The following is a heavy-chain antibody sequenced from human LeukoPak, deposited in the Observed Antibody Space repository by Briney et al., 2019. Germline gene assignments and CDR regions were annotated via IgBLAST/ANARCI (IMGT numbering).Heavy chain of an antibody. V-gene: IGHV4-30-4*01. CDR1: GDSISSGDYY. D-gene: IGHD5-12*01. CDR3: AREGYSGSGGYNWFDP. CDR2: IYYSGST. Sequence: PSETLSLTCTVSGDSISSGDYYWSWIRQPPGKGLEWIGYIYYSGSTYYNPSLNSRVTISVDTSKNQFSLKLSSVTAADTAVYYCAREGYSGSGGYNWFDPWGQGTLVTVSS. J-gene: IGHJ5*02.